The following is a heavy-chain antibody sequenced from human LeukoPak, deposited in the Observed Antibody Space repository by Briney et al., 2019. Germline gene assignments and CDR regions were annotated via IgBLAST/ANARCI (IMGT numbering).Heavy chain of an antibody. J-gene: IGHJ5*02. Sequence: PGGPLRLSCAASGSILRRLSMNGLRKCPARRLEWVSSNNSASNYNSYADSVKGRFTISRDNAKNSLFLDMTSLRDEDTAVYYCTATIHGSTADSEGYYPNWFDPWGQGTLVTVSS. V-gene: IGHV3-21*06. CDR2: NNSASNYN. CDR3: TATIHGSTADSEGYYPNWFDP. D-gene: IGHD3-16*01. CDR1: GSILRRLS.